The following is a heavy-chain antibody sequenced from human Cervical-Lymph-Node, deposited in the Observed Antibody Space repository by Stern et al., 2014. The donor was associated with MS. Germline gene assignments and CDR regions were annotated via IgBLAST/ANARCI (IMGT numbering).Heavy chain of an antibody. CDR2: IDWDDDK. Sequence: QVTLKESGPALVKPTQTLTLTCTFSGFSLTTRGMCVSWIRQPAGKALEWLAIIDWDDDKSYNTSLKTRLTISKDTSKNQVVLTMTNMDPVDTATYYCARFYSSSSFADAFDIWGQGTMVTVSS. D-gene: IGHD6-6*01. J-gene: IGHJ3*02. CDR1: GFSLTTRGMC. CDR3: ARFYSSSSFADAFDI. V-gene: IGHV2-70*01.